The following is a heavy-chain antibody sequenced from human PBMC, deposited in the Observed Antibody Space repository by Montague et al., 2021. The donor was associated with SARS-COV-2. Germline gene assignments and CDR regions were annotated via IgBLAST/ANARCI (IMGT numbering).Heavy chain of an antibody. CDR2: VNHRGST. CDR1: GDSFSGYY. V-gene: IGHV4-34*01. J-gene: IGHJ4*02. CDR3: AKYGDWFDY. Sequence: SKTLSLTCAVYGDSFSGYYWSRMRQPPGEGLAWIGEVNHRGSTNYNPSLKSRVTISVDTSKNQFSLKLSAVTAADTAVYYCAKYGDWFDYWGQGTLVTVSS. D-gene: IGHD4-17*01.